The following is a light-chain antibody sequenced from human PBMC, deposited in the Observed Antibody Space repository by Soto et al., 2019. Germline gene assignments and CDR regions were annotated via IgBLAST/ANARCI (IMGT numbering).Light chain of an antibody. CDR2: GAS. CDR1: QSVGSTY. CDR3: QQYGNSPWA. V-gene: IGKV3-20*01. J-gene: IGKJ1*01. Sequence: EIVLTQSPGTLSLSPGERATLSCRASQSVGSTYLAWYQQKPGQAPRLLIYGASSRATGIPDRFSGSGSATDFTLTISRLGPEDFAVYYCQQYGNSPWAFGQGTKVEV.